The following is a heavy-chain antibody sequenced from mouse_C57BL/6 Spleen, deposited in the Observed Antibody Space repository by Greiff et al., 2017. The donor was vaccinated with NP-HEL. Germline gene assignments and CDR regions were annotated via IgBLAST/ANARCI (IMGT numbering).Heavy chain of an antibody. V-gene: IGHV3-6*01. CDR3: ASYLYYAMDY. J-gene: IGHJ4*01. CDR2: ISYDGSN. D-gene: IGHD5-5*01. Sequence: EVQRVESGPGLVKPSQSLSLTCSVTGYSITSGYYWNWIRQFPGNKLEWMGYISYDGSNNYNPSLKNRISITRDTSKNQFFLKLNSVTTEDTATYYCASYLYYAMDYWGQGTSVTVSS. CDR1: GYSITSGYY.